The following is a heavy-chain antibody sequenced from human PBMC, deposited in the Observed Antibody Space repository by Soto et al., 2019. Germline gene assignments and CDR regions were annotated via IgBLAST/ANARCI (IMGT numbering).Heavy chain of an antibody. CDR2: TYYRSKWYN. V-gene: IGHV6-1*01. J-gene: IGHJ4*02. Sequence: SQTLSLTCAISGDSVSSNSAAWNWIRQSPSRGLEWLGRTYYRSKWYNDYAVSVKSRITINPDTSKNQFSLQLNSVTPEDTAVYYCVRDAGSSWCGHYFDYWSQGTLVTVSS. D-gene: IGHD6-13*01. CDR1: GDSVSSNSAA. CDR3: VRDAGSSWCGHYFDY.